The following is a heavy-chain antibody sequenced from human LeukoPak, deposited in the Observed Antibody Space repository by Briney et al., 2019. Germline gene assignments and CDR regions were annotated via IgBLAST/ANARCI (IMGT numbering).Heavy chain of an antibody. CDR1: GGSISSYY. D-gene: IGHD5-18*01. V-gene: IGHV4-59*01. J-gene: IGHJ4*02. CDR2: IYYSGST. Sequence: PSETLSLTCTVSGGSISSYYWSWIRQPPGKGLEWIGYIYYSGSTNYNPSLKSRVTISVDTSKNQFSLKLSSVTAADTAVYYCASAVDTAMAYSFDYWGQGTLVTVSS. CDR3: ASAVDTAMAYSFDY.